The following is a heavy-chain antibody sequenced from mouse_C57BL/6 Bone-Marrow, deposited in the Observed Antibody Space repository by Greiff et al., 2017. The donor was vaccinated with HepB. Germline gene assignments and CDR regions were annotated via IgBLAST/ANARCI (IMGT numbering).Heavy chain of an antibody. CDR1: GFTFSDYG. CDR3: ARRNYVNYVDYAMDY. CDR2: ISSGSSTI. J-gene: IGHJ4*01. Sequence: DVKLVESGGGLVKPGGSLKLSCAASGFTFSDYGMHWVRQAPEKGLEWVAYISSGSSTIYYADTVKGRFTISRYNAKNTLFLQMTSLRSEDTAMYYCARRNYVNYVDYAMDYWGQGTSVTVSS. V-gene: IGHV5-17*01. D-gene: IGHD2-1*01.